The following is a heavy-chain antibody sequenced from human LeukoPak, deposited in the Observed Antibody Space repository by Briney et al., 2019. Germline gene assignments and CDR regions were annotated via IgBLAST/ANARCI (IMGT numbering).Heavy chain of an antibody. Sequence: GGSLRLSCAASGFTFDDYAMHWVQQAPGKDLEWVSGISWNSGSIGYADSVKGRFTISRDNAKNSLYLQMNSLRAEDTAVYYCARDFVVIPAAMDYYYGMDVWGQGTTVTVSS. D-gene: IGHD2-2*01. CDR2: ISWNSGSI. V-gene: IGHV3-9*01. J-gene: IGHJ6*02. CDR3: ARDFVVIPAAMDYYYGMDV. CDR1: GFTFDDYA.